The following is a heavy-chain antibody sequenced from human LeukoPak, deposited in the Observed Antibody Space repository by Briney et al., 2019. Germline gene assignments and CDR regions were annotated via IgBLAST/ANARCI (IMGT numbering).Heavy chain of an antibody. D-gene: IGHD6-19*01. J-gene: IGHJ5*02. CDR1: GYTFTSYG. Sequence: GASVKVSCKASGYTFTSYGISWVRQAPGQGLEWMGWISPHNGHTNYAQKLQGRVTMTTDTSTTTVYMELSSLRSEDTAVYYCATRSAGTVGGWFDPWGQGTLVTVSS. CDR2: ISPHNGHT. CDR3: ATRSAGTVGGWFDP. V-gene: IGHV1-18*01.